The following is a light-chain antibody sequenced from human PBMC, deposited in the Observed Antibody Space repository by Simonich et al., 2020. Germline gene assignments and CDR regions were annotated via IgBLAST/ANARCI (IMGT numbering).Light chain of an antibody. Sequence: DIVMNQSPDSLAVSLGERATINCKSRQSVLQRVNHKNYLAWYQQKPGQPPKLVIYWASTREARGPDRFSGSGSGTDFTLTISSLQAEDVAVYYCQQYYSTPYTFGQGTKLEIK. CDR3: QQYYSTPYT. V-gene: IGKV4-1*01. J-gene: IGKJ2*01. CDR1: QSVLQRVNHKNY. CDR2: WAS.